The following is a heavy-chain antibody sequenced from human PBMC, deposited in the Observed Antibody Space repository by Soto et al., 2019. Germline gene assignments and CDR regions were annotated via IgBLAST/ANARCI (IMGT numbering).Heavy chain of an antibody. V-gene: IGHV5-51*01. D-gene: IGHD2-2*02. CDR2: IYPGDSDT. Sequence: GESLKISCKGSGYSFATYWIGWVRQRPGKGLEWMGIIYPGDSDTRYSPSFQGQVTISADKSINTAYLQWSSLKASDTAMYYCATGGYCGSTSCYNFFDYWGQGSLVTVSS. J-gene: IGHJ4*02. CDR1: GYSFATYW. CDR3: ATGGYCGSTSCYNFFDY.